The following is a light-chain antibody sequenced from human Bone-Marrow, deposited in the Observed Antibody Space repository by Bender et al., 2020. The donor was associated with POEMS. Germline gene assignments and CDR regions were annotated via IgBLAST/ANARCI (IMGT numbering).Light chain of an antibody. CDR1: HNDGGSYNL. Sequence: QSVLTQPPSVSGAPGQRVTISCTGFHNDGGSYNLVSWYQHHPGKAPKLIIHEGIKRPSGVSDRFSGSKSGTSASLAITGLQAEDEGDYYCQSYDNSLGGWVFGGGTKLTVL. CDR2: EGI. CDR3: QSYDNSLGGWV. J-gene: IGLJ3*02. V-gene: IGLV2-14*02.